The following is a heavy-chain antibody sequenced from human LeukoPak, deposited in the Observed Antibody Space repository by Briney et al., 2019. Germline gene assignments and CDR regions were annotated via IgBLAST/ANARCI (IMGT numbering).Heavy chain of an antibody. CDR1: GFTFSSYS. J-gene: IGHJ4*02. V-gene: IGHV3-21*06. D-gene: IGHD3-10*01. CDR3: ARDSAGGVYYFDY. Sequence: PGGSLRLSCAASGFTFSSYSMNWVRQAPGKGLVWVSSISSRNTYIFYADSVKGRFTISRDNAKNSLYLQMNSLRAEDTAVYYCARDSAGGVYYFDYWGQGSLVTVSS. CDR2: ISSRNTYI.